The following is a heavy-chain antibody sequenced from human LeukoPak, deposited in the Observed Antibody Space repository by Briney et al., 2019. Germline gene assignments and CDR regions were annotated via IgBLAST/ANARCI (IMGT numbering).Heavy chain of an antibody. Sequence: PGGSLRLSCAASGFTFKNYNMHWVRQAPGKGLECISYISSSSSSIYSADSVQGRFTVSRDNAKNSLFLQMNSLRAEDTAVYYCARENYADLFDYWGQGTLVIVSS. CDR1: GFTFKNYN. V-gene: IGHV3-48*01. CDR2: ISSSSSSI. J-gene: IGHJ4*02. CDR3: ARENYADLFDY. D-gene: IGHD3-16*01.